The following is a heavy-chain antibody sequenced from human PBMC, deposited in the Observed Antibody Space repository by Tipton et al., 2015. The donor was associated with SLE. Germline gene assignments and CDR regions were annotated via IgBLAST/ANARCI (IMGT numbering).Heavy chain of an antibody. CDR2: ISRRSNTI. V-gene: IGHV3-48*03. D-gene: IGHD1-1*01. CDR3: AAELERQCFDY. J-gene: IGHJ4*02. CDR1: GFIFSNYE. Sequence: GSLRLSCAASGFIFSNYEMNWVRRAPGKGLEWVSYISRRSNTIHYADSVMGRFTISRDNAKDSLSLQMDSLRAEDTAVYYCAAELERQCFDYWGQGTLVTVSS.